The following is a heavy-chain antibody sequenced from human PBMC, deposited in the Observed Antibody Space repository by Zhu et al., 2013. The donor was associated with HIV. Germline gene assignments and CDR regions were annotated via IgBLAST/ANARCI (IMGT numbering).Heavy chain of an antibody. J-gene: IGHJ5*02. Sequence: QVQLQQWGAGLLKPSETLSLTCAVYGGSFSGYYWSWIRQPPGKGLEWIGEINHSGSTNYNPSLKSRVTISVDTSKNQFSLKLSSVTAADTAVYYCARRDHRPISSIAARAGNWFDPWGQGTLVTVSS. D-gene: IGHD6-6*01. V-gene: IGHV4-34*01. CDR2: INHSGST. CDR3: ARRDHRPISSIAARAGNWFDP. CDR1: GGSFSGYY.